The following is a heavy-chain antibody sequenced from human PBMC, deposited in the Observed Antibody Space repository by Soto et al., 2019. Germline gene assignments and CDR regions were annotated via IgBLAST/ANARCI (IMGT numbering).Heavy chain of an antibody. CDR3: AREKETATAFDF. CDR2: INSENTI. Sequence: VQLVESGGGLVKPGGSLRLSCAASGFIFSDYYMSWIRQAPGKGLEWVSYINSENTIYYADSVKGRFTISRDNAKNSLYLHMNNLRAEDTAVYYCAREKETATAFDFWGQGTLVTVSS. CDR1: GFIFSDYY. V-gene: IGHV3-11*01. J-gene: IGHJ4*02. D-gene: IGHD5-12*01.